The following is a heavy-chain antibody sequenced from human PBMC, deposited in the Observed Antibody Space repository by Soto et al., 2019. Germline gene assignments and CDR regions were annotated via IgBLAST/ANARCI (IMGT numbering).Heavy chain of an antibody. D-gene: IGHD2-2*01. CDR1: GYSFSSYW. J-gene: IGHJ6*02. CDR3: ARRYCSCTSCPSNYYAMDV. CDR2: IDPSDAYT. V-gene: IGHV5-10-1*01. Sequence: PGESLKISCKGFGYSFSSYWISWVRQMPGKGLEWMGRIDPSDAYTNYSPSFQGHVTISTDKSISTAYLQWSSLRASDTAMYYCARRYCSCTSCPSNYYAMDVWGQGTTVTVSS.